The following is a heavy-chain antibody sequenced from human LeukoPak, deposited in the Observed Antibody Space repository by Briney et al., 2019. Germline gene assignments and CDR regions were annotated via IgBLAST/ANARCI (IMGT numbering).Heavy chain of an antibody. V-gene: IGHV1-69*05. CDR1: GGGFSSNV. J-gene: IGHJ5*02. Sequence: GASVKVSCKASGGGFSSNVISWVRQAPGQGLEWMGGIVPIFGTTKYAQKFQGRVTITTDESTSTAYMELSSLRSEDTAVYYCARGWGVQAPISWFDPWGQGTLVTVSS. CDR3: ARGWGVQAPISWFDP. D-gene: IGHD2-2*01. CDR2: IVPIFGTT.